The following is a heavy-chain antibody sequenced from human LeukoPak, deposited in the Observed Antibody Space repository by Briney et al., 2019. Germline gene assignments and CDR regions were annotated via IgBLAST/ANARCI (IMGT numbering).Heavy chain of an antibody. Sequence: GGSLRLSCAASGFTFSSYWMSWVRQAPGKGLEWVANIKKDGSEKYYVDSVKGRFTISRDNAKNSLYLQMNSLRAEDTAVYYCARDQSYYGSGSPMNVWGKGTTVTVSS. CDR3: ARDQSYYGSGSPMNV. J-gene: IGHJ6*03. V-gene: IGHV3-7*01. CDR2: IKKDGSEK. CDR1: GFTFSSYW. D-gene: IGHD3-10*01.